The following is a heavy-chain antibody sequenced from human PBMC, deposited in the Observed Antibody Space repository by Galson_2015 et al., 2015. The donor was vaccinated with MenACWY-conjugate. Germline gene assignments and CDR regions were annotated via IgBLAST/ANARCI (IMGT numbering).Heavy chain of an antibody. CDR2: ISGSGGST. Sequence: SLRLSCAASGFTFSSYAMSWVRQAPGKGLEWVSAISGSGGSTYYAGSVKGRFTISRDNSKNTLYLQMNSLRAEDTAVYYCANLGYCTNGVCSSSSFDYWGQGTLVTVSS. D-gene: IGHD2-8*01. V-gene: IGHV3-23*01. CDR3: ANLGYCTNGVCSSSSFDY. J-gene: IGHJ4*02. CDR1: GFTFSSYA.